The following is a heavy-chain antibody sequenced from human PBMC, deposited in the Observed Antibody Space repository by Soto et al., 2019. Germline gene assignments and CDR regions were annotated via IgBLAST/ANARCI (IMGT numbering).Heavy chain of an antibody. Sequence: SETLLLTCAVSGGSISNGGYSXSWIRQTPGKGLEWIGYIYHSGSTYYNPSLKSRVTISVDRSKNQFSLKLSSVTAADTAVYYCAREADGYCSGGSCSMGRFDPWGQGTLVTVSS. CDR1: GGSISNGGYS. J-gene: IGHJ5*02. V-gene: IGHV4-30-2*01. CDR3: AREADGYCSGGSCSMGRFDP. D-gene: IGHD2-15*01. CDR2: IYHSGST.